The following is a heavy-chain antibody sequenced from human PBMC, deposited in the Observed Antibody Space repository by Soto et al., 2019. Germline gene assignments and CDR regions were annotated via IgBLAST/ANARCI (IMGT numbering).Heavy chain of an antibody. Sequence: EVQLLESGGDLVQPGGSLRLSYVASGFTFSDYVMSWVRQVPGKGLEWVSSISDGGERTDYRDSVRGRFTISRDNARFTLHLQMNSLRVDDTAIYFCARDRSTDFGLDVWGQGTTVTVSS. J-gene: IGHJ6*02. CDR3: ARDRSTDFGLDV. CDR1: GFTFSDYV. CDR2: ISDGGERT. V-gene: IGHV3-23*01. D-gene: IGHD3-3*01.